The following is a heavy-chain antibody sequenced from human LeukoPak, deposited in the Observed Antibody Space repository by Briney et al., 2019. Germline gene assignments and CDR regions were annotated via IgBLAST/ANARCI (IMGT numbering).Heavy chain of an antibody. CDR2: VGGGDDI. V-gene: IGHV3-23*01. Sequence: PGGSLRLSCVASGFTFNIYGLSWVRQAPGKGLEWVSSVGGGDDIHYADSVKGRFTGYRDDAKNTVYLQMNSLRAEDTAIYYCAIMHPYYDGNGYWVQWGQGTLVTVSS. J-gene: IGHJ4*02. CDR1: GFTFNIYG. CDR3: AIMHPYYDGNGYWVQ. D-gene: IGHD3-22*01.